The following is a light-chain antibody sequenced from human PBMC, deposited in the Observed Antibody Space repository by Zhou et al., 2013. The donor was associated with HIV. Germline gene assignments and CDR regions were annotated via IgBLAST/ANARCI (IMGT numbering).Light chain of an antibody. Sequence: DIQMTQSPSSLSASVGARVTITCRASQSISTYVNWYEQKPGKAPKLLIYTASSLQSGVPSRFSGSGYGTDFTLTISSLQPEDFATYYCQQSYSTPFTFGPGTKV. CDR2: TAS. V-gene: IGKV1-39*01. J-gene: IGKJ3*01. CDR1: QSISTY. CDR3: QQSYSTPFT.